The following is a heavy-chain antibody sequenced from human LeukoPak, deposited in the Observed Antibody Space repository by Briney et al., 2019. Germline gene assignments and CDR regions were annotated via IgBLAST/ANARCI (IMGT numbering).Heavy chain of an antibody. Sequence: PGGSLRLSCAASGFTFSSYWMHWVRQAPGKGLVWVSRINTDGSSTSYADSVKGRFTISRDNAKNTLYLQMNSLRAEDTAVYYCAKDGGYYYMDVWGKGTTVTVSS. V-gene: IGHV3-74*01. CDR2: INTDGSST. D-gene: IGHD3-3*01. CDR3: AKDGGYYYMDV. CDR1: GFTFSSYW. J-gene: IGHJ6*03.